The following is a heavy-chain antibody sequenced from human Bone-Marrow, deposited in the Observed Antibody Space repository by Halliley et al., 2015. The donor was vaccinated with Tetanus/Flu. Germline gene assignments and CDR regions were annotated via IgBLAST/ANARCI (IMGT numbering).Heavy chain of an antibody. CDR2: SDYSGAP. V-gene: IGHV4-59*01. Sequence: EGMGYSDYSGAPSDNPSLKSRVTMSVDTANNQFSLNVAAVTAADTAVYYCAREKYGSGITDYWGQGTLVTVSS. CDR3: AREKYGSGITDY. D-gene: IGHD3-10*01. J-gene: IGHJ4*02.